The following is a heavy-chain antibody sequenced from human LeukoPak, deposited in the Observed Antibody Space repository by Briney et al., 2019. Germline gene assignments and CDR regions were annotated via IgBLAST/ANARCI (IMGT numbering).Heavy chain of an antibody. Sequence: SETLSLTCAVYGGSFSGYYWSWIRQPPGKGLEWIGEINHSGSTNYNPSLKSRVTISVDTSKNQFSLKLSSVTAADTAVYYCARAVPSWTPYGMDVWGQGTTVTVSS. CDR1: GGSFSGYY. CDR2: INHSGST. D-gene: IGHD2-2*01. CDR3: ARAVPSWTPYGMDV. J-gene: IGHJ6*02. V-gene: IGHV4-34*01.